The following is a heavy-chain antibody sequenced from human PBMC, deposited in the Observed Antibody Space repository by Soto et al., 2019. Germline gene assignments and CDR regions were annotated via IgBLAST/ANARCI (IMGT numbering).Heavy chain of an antibody. J-gene: IGHJ4*02. V-gene: IGHV3-23*01. Sequence: VGSLRLSCAASGFTFSSYAMTWVRQAPGKGLEWVSAISGSGGGTYYADSVKGRFTISRDNSKNTLYLQMNSLRAEDTAIYYCANYLTAVGATSPFDYWVQGTLVTVSS. CDR3: ANYLTAVGATSPFDY. CDR1: GFTFSSYA. D-gene: IGHD1-26*01. CDR2: ISGSGGGT.